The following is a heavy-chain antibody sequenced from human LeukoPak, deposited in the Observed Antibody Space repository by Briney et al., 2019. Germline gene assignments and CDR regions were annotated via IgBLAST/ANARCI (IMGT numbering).Heavy chain of an antibody. V-gene: IGHV3-48*02. D-gene: IGHD1-26*01. Sequence: GGSLRLSCVASGFTFSSYSMSWVRQAPGKGLEGISYISANTRTIYYADSVKGRFTISRDNAKNSLYLQMNCLRDEDSAVYYCARDGGYSGDLDYWGQGTLVTVSS. CDR3: ARDGGYSGDLDY. J-gene: IGHJ4*02. CDR2: ISANTRTI. CDR1: GFTFSSYS.